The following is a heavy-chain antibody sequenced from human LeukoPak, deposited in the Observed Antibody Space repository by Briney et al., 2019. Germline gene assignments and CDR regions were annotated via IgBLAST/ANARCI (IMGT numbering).Heavy chain of an antibody. V-gene: IGHV3-74*01. CDR3: TKGGTTVFDD. D-gene: IGHD1-1*01. CDR2: ISGDGSMS. J-gene: IGHJ4*02. CDR1: GFTFSNFW. Sequence: GGSLRLSCSASGFTFSNFWLHWVRQAPGKGLEWVSCISGDGSMSNYADSVKGRFTISRDDAKNTLYLQMYSLRDDDTAVYFCTKGGTTVFDDWGQGTLVTVSS.